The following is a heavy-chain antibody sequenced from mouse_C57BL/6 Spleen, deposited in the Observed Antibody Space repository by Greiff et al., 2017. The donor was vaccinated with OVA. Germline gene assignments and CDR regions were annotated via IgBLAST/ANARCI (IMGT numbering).Heavy chain of an antibody. Sequence: DVHLVESGGGLVQPGGSLSLSCAASGFTFTDYYMSWVRQPPGKALEWLGFIRNKANGYTTEYSASVKGPFPISRYYSKSILYLQMNVLRAEDRATYYCARYDYAGAMDDWGQGTSVTVSA. CDR2: IRNKANGYTT. V-gene: IGHV7-3*01. CDR1: GFTFTDYY. CDR3: ARYDYAGAMDD. J-gene: IGHJ4*01. D-gene: IGHD1-1*01.